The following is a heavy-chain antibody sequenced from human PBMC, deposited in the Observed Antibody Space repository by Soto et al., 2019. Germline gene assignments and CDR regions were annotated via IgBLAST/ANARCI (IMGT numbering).Heavy chain of an antibody. J-gene: IGHJ4*02. CDR3: ARDEYCSSTSCPGNFDY. Sequence: GASVKVSCKASAGTFSSYTISWVRQAPGQGLEWMGRIIPILGIANYAQKFQGRVTMTRDTSTSTVYMELSSLRSEDTAVYYCARDEYCSSTSCPGNFDYWGQGTLVTVSS. CDR1: AGTFSSYT. D-gene: IGHD2-2*01. V-gene: IGHV1-69*04. CDR2: IIPILGIA.